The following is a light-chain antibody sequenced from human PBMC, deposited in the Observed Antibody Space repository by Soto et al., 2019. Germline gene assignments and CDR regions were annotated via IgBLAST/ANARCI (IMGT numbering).Light chain of an antibody. CDR3: QQYNSYSET. CDR1: QSISSW. J-gene: IGKJ1*01. CDR2: KAS. Sequence: DIQMTQSPSTLSASVGDRVTITCRASQSISSWLAWYQQKPGKAPKLLIYKASSLESGVPSRFSGSGSGTEFTLTISSLQPDDFATYYCQQYNSYSETFGQGTTG. V-gene: IGKV1-5*03.